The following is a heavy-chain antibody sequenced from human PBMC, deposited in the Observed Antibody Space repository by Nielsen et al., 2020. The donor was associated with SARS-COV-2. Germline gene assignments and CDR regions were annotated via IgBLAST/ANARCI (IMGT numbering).Heavy chain of an antibody. CDR3: ARYGYYYDSRGYVGHPGYPHKAGFDY. CDR2: ISGSGGST. Sequence: GESLKISCAASGFTFSSYAMSWVRQAPGKGLEWVSAISGSGGSTYYADSVKGRFTISRDNSKNTLYLQVNSLRAEDTAMYYCARYGYYYDSRGYVGHPGYPHKAGFDYWGQGTLVTVSS. J-gene: IGHJ4*02. CDR1: GFTFSSYA. D-gene: IGHD3-22*01. V-gene: IGHV3-23*01.